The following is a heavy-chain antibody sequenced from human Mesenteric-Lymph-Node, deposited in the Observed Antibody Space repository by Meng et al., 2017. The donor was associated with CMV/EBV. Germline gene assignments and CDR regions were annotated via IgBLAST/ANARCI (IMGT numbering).Heavy chain of an antibody. V-gene: IGHV3-33*06. CDR3: AKGTYAGDFDY. J-gene: IGHJ4*02. Sequence: SLAAAGFTFSTYGMHWVRQAPGKGLEWVAVIWYDGSNKYYADSVKGRFTISRDNSKDTLYLQMNSLRAEDTAVYYCAKGTYAGDFDYWGQGTLVTVSS. CDR2: IWYDGSNK. D-gene: IGHD3-16*01. CDR1: GFTFSTYG.